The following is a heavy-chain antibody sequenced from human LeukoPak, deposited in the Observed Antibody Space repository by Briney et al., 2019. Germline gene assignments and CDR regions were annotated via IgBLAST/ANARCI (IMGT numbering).Heavy chain of an antibody. V-gene: IGHV1-2*02. CDR1: GYTFTGHL. D-gene: IGHD6-19*01. CDR2: INPNSGGT. CDR3: ARGPSSGWYGGAFDI. J-gene: IGHJ3*02. Sequence: ASVKVSCKASGYTFTGHLIHWVRQAPGQGLEWMGWINPNSGGTNYAQKFQGRVTMTRDTSINTACMELNRLRSDDTAVYYCARGPSSGWYGGAFDIWGQGTMVTVSS.